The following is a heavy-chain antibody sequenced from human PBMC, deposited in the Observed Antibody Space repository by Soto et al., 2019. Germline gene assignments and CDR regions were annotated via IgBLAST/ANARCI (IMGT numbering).Heavy chain of an antibody. Sequence: QPGGSLRLSCAASGFTFSSYGMHWVRQAPGKGLEWVAVISYDGSNKYYADSVKGRFTISRDNSKNTLYLQMNSLRAEDTAVYYCAKEFRIHESATYDIDAWGLGNTLTISS. CDR3: AKEFRIHESATYDIDA. V-gene: IGHV3-30*18. J-gene: IGHJ6*02. CDR2: ISYDGSNK. CDR1: GFTFSSYG. D-gene: IGHD5-18*01.